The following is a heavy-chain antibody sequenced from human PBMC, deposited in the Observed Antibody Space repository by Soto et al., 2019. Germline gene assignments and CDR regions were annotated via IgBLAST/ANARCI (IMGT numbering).Heavy chain of an antibody. Sequence: GESLKISCKGSGYSSTSYWIGWVRQMPGKGLEWMGIIYPGDSDSRYSPSFQGQVTISADKSINTAYLQWSSLKASDTAMYYCARVVPAAMPNYYYGMDVWGQGTTVTVSS. CDR1: GYSSTSYW. D-gene: IGHD2-2*01. CDR3: ARVVPAAMPNYYYGMDV. J-gene: IGHJ6*02. V-gene: IGHV5-51*01. CDR2: IYPGDSDS.